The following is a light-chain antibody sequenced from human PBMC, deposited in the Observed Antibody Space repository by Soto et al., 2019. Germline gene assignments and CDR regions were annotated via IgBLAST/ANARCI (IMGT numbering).Light chain of an antibody. CDR2: ATS. CDR1: QSVSNNY. J-gene: IGKJ1*01. CDR3: QQYDSSPRT. V-gene: IGKV3-20*01. Sequence: EIVLTQSPGSLSLSPGERATLSCRASQSVSNNYLAWFQQKPGQAPRLLIYATSTRATGIPDRFSGSGSGTDFTLTITRLEPEDFAVYYCQQYDSSPRTFGQGTRVEIK.